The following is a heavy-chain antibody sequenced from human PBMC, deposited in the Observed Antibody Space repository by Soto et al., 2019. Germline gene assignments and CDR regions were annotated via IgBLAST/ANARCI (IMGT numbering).Heavy chain of an antibody. CDR2: ISGSGGST. J-gene: IGHJ4*02. CDR3: ATQTGGYSSGYYYFDY. Sequence: EVQLLESGGGLVQPGGSLRLSCAASGFTFSSYAMSWVRQAPGKGLEWFSAISGSGGSTYYADSVKGRFTISRDNSKNTLYLQMNSLRAEDTAVYYCATQTGGYSSGYYYFDYWGQGTLVTVSS. D-gene: IGHD3-22*01. CDR1: GFTFSSYA. V-gene: IGHV3-23*01.